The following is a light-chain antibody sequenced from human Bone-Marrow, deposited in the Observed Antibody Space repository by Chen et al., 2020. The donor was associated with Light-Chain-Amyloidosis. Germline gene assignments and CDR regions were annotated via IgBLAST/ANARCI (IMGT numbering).Light chain of an antibody. J-gene: IGKJ2*01. V-gene: IGKV1-33*01. CDR2: DTS. Sequence: DIQMTQSPSSLSASVGDRVTITCQASQDISSSLNWYQQKQGEAPKLLIYDTSILETGVPSRFIGSGSGTHFTFTISSLQSEDFATYYCQQCDNIPYTFGQGTKLEIK. CDR1: QDISSS. CDR3: QQCDNIPYT.